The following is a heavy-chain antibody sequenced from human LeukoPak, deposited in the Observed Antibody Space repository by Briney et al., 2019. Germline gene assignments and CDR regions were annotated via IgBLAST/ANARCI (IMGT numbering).Heavy chain of an antibody. D-gene: IGHD3-22*01. CDR2: INTNTGNP. V-gene: IGHV7-4-1*02. CDR3: ARGGYDSSGYLEYYFDY. Sequence: GASVKVSCKASGYTFTSYAMNWVRQAPGQGLEWMGWINTNTGNPTYAQGFTGRFVFSSDTSVSTAYLQISSLKAEDTAVYYCARGGYDSSGYLEYYFDYWGQGALVTVSS. CDR1: GYTFTSYA. J-gene: IGHJ4*02.